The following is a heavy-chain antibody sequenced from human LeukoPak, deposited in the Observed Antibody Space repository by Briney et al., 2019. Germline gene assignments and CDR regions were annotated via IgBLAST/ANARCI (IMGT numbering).Heavy chain of an antibody. CDR2: IYYSGST. CDR3: ARIEYFAFDY. D-gene: IGHD6-6*01. V-gene: IGHV4-59*01. J-gene: IGHJ4*02. CDR1: GGSISSYY. Sequence: SETLSLTCTVSGGSISSYYWSWIRQPPGKGLEWIGYIYYSGSTNDNPSLKSRVTISVDTSKNQFSLKLSSVTAADTAVYYCARIEYFAFDYWGQGTLVTVSS.